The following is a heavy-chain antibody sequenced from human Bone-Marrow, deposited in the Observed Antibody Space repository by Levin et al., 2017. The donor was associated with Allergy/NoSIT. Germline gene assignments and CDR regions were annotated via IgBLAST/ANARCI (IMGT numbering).Heavy chain of an antibody. V-gene: IGHV4-31*03. CDR1: GGSISSGGYY. J-gene: IGHJ5*02. CDR2: IYYSGST. Sequence: SETLSLTCTVSGGSISSGGYYWSWIRQHPGKGLEWIGYIYYSGSTYYNPSLKSRVTISVDTSKNQFSLKLSSVTAADTAVYYCARAGGYGSGSYYSYEFWFDPWGQGTLVTVSS. CDR3: ARAGGYGSGSYYSYEFWFDP. D-gene: IGHD3-10*01.